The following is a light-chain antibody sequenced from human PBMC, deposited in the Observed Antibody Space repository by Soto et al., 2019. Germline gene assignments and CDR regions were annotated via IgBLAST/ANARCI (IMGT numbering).Light chain of an antibody. Sequence: DIQMTQSPSSLSASVGDRVTINCRASQSISSYLNWYQHKPGKAPKLLIYAASSLQSGVSSRFSGSGSGTDFTLTISRLQPEDFATYYCQQSYSTPLFTFGPGTKVDI. CDR3: QQSYSTPLFT. CDR1: QSISSY. J-gene: IGKJ3*01. CDR2: AAS. V-gene: IGKV1-39*01.